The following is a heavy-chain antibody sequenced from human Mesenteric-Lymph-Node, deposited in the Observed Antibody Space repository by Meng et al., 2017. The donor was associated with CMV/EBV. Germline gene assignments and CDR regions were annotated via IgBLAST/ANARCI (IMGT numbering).Heavy chain of an antibody. Sequence: GGSLRLSCVASGFTFSSYWMSWVRQAPGKGLEWVANIKQDGTEKYYADSVKGRFTISRDNSKNTLYLQMNSLRAEDTAVYYCAKGYYYDSSGYSPGSYYFDYWGQGTLVTVSS. J-gene: IGHJ4*02. CDR1: GFTFSSYW. CDR2: IKQDGTEK. CDR3: AKGYYYDSSGYSPGSYYFDY. D-gene: IGHD3-22*01. V-gene: IGHV3-7*01.